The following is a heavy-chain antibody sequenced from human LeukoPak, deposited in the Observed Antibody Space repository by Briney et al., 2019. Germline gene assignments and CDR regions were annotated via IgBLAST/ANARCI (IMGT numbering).Heavy chain of an antibody. CDR2: ISGSGGST. D-gene: IGHD1-14*01. J-gene: IGHJ4*02. V-gene: IGHV3-23*01. CDR3: TGPGSGY. Sequence: VGSLRLSCAASRFTLSSYAMSWVRQAPGKGLEWVSAISGSGGSTYYADSVKGRFTISRDNSKNTLYLQMNSLRAEDTAVYYCTGPGSGYWGQGTLVTVSS. CDR1: RFTLSSYA.